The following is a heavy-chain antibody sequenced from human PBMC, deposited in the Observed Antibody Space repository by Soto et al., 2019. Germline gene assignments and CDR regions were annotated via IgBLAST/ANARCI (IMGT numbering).Heavy chain of an antibody. CDR3: ARVRYCSGGSCYSDYYYYYMDV. D-gene: IGHD2-15*01. CDR2: IYYSGST. V-gene: IGHV4-39*01. Sequence: QLQLQESGPGLVKPSETLSLTCTVSGGSISSSSYYWGWIRQPPGNGLEWIGSIYYSGSTYYNPSRKSRVTISADTSKYQFSMKLSSVTAADTAVYYCARVRYCSGGSCYSDYYYYYMDVWGKGTTVTVSS. J-gene: IGHJ6*03. CDR1: GGSISSSSYY.